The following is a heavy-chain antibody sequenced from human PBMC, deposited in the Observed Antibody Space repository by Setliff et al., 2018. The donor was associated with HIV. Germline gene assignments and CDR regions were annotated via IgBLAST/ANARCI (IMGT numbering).Heavy chain of an antibody. CDR2: VYYTGTS. CDR1: GFSVSSGGYY. D-gene: IGHD2-2*01. J-gene: IGHJ1*01. CDR3: ARGESTTWDLAEYFQH. Sequence: SETLSLTCTVSGFSVSSGGYYWSWIRQHPGKGLEWIGYVYYTGTSYFNPSLKSRITISVDTSKNHFSLKLGFVTAADTAVYYCARGESTTWDLAEYFQHWGHGTLVTVSS. V-gene: IGHV4-31*03.